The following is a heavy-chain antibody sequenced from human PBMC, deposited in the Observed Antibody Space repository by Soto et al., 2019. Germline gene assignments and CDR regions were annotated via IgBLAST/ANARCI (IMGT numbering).Heavy chain of an antibody. V-gene: IGHV3-48*03. CDR3: ARDLDGQPYYGMDV. Sequence: GGSLRLSCAASGFTFSSYEMNWVRQAPGKGLEWVSYISSSGSTIYYADSVKGRFTISRDNAKNSLYLQMNSLRAEDTAVYYCARDLDGQPYYGMDVWGQGTTVTVSS. J-gene: IGHJ6*02. CDR1: GFTFSSYE. D-gene: IGHD6-13*01. CDR2: ISSSGSTI.